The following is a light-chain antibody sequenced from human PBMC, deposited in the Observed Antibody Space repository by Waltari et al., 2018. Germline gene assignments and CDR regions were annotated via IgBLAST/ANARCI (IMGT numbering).Light chain of an antibody. Sequence: EIVMTQSPDTLSVSPGERATLSCRASQRVSSNLAWYQQKPGQAPRPLIYGASTRATGIPARFSGSGSGTEFTLTISSLQSEDFTVYYCQQYNNWPPYTFGQGTKLEIK. J-gene: IGKJ2*01. CDR1: QRVSSN. V-gene: IGKV3-15*01. CDR3: QQYNNWPPYT. CDR2: GAS.